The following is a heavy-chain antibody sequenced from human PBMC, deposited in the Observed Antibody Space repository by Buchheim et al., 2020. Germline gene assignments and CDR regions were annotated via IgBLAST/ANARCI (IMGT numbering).Heavy chain of an antibody. D-gene: IGHD6-19*01. CDR1: GFTFSSYW. Sequence: EVQLVESGGGLVQPGGSLRLSCAASGFTFSSYWMSWVRQAPGKGLEWVANIKQDGSEKYYVDSVKGRFTISRDISKSTLSLQMNSLRVEDTAIYYCAKGRWDTSGWFFDYWGQGTL. CDR3: AKGRWDTSGWFFDY. J-gene: IGHJ4*02. V-gene: IGHV3-7*03. CDR2: IKQDGSEK.